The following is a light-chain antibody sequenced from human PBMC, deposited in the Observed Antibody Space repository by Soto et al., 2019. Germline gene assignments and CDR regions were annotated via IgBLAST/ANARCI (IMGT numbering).Light chain of an antibody. CDR3: QQYNQWPPWT. J-gene: IGKJ1*01. V-gene: IGKV3D-15*01. Sequence: EIVLTQSPATLSLSPGERGTLSCRASESVTNYLAWYQQKPGQAPRLLIYHASTRATGIPARFSGSGSGAEFTLTISSLQSEDFAVYYCQQYNQWPPWTFGQGTKVDIK. CDR2: HAS. CDR1: ESVTNY.